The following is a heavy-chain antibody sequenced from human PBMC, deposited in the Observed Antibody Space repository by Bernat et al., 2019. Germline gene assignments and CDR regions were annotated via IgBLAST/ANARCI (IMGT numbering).Heavy chain of an antibody. D-gene: IGHD3-3*01. V-gene: IGHV3-48*01. CDR2: ISSSSSTI. Sequence: EVQLVESGGGLVQPGGTLRLSCAVSGFTFSSYSMNWVRQAPGKGLEWVSYISSSSSTIYYADSVKGRFTISRDNAKNSLYLQMNSLRAEDTAVYYCARVGYDFWGGYSRVPYFDYWGQGTLVPVSS. CDR1: GFTFSSYS. CDR3: ARVGYDFWGGYSRVPYFDY. J-gene: IGHJ4*02.